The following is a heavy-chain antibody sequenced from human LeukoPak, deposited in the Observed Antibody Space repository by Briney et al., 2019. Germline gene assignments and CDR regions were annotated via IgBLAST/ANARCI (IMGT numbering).Heavy chain of an antibody. V-gene: IGHV3-23*01. CDR3: AKGCQCPSGLSSWFDP. CDR2: LSGSGDGQ. Sequence: GGSLRLSCSASGFTFTNYGMSWVRQAPGKGLEWVSGLSGSGDGQFYADSVEGRFTISRDIFNNIWYLQMNSLRAEDTAVYYCAKGCQCPSGLSSWFDPRCQGTLVAVSS. J-gene: IGHJ5*02. D-gene: IGHD1-14*01. CDR1: GFTFTNYG.